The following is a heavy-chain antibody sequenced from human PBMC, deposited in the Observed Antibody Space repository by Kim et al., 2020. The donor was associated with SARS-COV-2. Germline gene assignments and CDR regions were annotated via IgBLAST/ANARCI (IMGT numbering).Heavy chain of an antibody. V-gene: IGHV5-51*01. CDR3: ARGYYDSSGQHANWFDP. CDR1: GYSFTSYW. J-gene: IGHJ5*02. Sequence: GESLKISCKGSGYSFTSYWIGWVRQMPGKGLEWMGIIYPGDSDTRYSPSFQGQVTISADKSISTAYLQWSSLKASDTAMYYCARGYYDSSGQHANWFDPWGQGTLVTVSP. D-gene: IGHD3-22*01. CDR2: IYPGDSDT.